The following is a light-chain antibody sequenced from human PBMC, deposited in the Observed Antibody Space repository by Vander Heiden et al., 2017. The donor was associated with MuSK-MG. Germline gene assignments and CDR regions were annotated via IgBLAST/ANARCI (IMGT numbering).Light chain of an antibody. J-gene: IGKJ1*01. CDR3: QQDSYYPRT. CDR2: KAS. V-gene: IGKV1-5*03. CDR1: QSISTW. Sequence: DIQMTQSPSTLSASVGDRVTITCRASQSISTWLAWYQQKPGKAPKLLIYKASSLESGVPSRFSGSGYGTEFTLTISSLQPDDFATYFCQQDSYYPRTFGQGTKVDIK.